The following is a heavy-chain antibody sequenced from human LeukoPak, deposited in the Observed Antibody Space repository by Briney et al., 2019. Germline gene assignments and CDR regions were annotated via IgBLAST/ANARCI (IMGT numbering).Heavy chain of an antibody. Sequence: GGSLRLSCAASGLTFSNYGMTWVRQAPGKGLEWVSAISGSGSITYYADSVKGRFTISRDNSKNTLYLQMNSLRVEDTAVYYCAKDRAHYYYDTSRGGSDYWGQGTLVTVSS. D-gene: IGHD3-22*01. J-gene: IGHJ4*02. CDR3: AKDRAHYYYDTSRGGSDY. CDR1: GLTFSNYG. V-gene: IGHV3-23*01. CDR2: ISGSGSIT.